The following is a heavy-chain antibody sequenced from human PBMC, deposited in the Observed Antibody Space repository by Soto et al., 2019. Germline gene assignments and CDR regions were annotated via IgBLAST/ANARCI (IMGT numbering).Heavy chain of an antibody. CDR1: GYSVSDGYY. V-gene: IGHV4-38-2*01. CDR3: ARSGDDYGSYVDY. D-gene: IGHD4-17*01. Sequence: SETLSLTCAVSGYSVSDGYYLGWIRQPPEKGLEWIGSINRSGKTYYNPSLKSRLTLSVDTPKNQVSLTLSSVTAADTATYYCARSGDDYGSYVDYWGQGTLVT. J-gene: IGHJ4*02. CDR2: INRSGKT.